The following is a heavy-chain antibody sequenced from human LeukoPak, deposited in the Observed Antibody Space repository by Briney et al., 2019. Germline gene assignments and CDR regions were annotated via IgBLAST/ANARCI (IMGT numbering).Heavy chain of an antibody. CDR2: IYYSGST. D-gene: IGHD3-10*01. Sequence: SETLSLTCTVSGGSISSSSYYWGWIRQPPGKGLEWIGSIYYSGSTYYNPSLKSRVTISVDTSKNQFSLKLSSVTAADTAVYYCARGLRRAYYYGSGSYPYFDYWGQGTLVTVSS. CDR1: GGSISSSSYY. J-gene: IGHJ4*02. V-gene: IGHV4-39*01. CDR3: ARGLRRAYYYGSGSYPYFDY.